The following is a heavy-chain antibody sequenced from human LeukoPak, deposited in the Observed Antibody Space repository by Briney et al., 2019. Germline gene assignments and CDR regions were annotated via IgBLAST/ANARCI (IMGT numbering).Heavy chain of an antibody. CDR1: GGSFSGYY. CDR3: ARGRVYYDILTGYHSRHNWFDP. J-gene: IGHJ5*02. V-gene: IGHV4-34*01. CDR2: INHSGST. D-gene: IGHD3-9*01. Sequence: SETLSLTCAVYGGSFSGYYWSWIRQPPGKGLEWIGEINHSGSTNYNPSLKSRVTISVDTSKNQFSLKLSSVTAADTAVYYCARGRVYYDILTGYHSRHNWFDPWGQGTLVTVSS.